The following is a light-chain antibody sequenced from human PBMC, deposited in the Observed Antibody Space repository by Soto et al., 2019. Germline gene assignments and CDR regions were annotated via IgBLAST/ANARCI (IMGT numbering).Light chain of an antibody. CDR3: SVYTSGNVYV. J-gene: IGLJ1*01. CDR1: STDFVGYNR. Sequence: QSALTQPPSVSGSPGQSVTISCTGTSTDFVGYNRVSWYQQPPGTAPKLMIYEVSKRPSGVPDRFSGSKDGNTASLTISGLQAADEADSECSVYTSGNVYVFGAGTKXT. CDR2: EVS. V-gene: IGLV2-18*01.